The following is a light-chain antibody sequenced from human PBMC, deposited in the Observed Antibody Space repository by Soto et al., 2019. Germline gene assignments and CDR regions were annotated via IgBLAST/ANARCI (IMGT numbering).Light chain of an antibody. J-gene: IGLJ3*02. CDR1: SSDVGGYNY. CDR3: SSHGGVNNVL. Sequence: QSALTQPPSASGSPGQSVTISCTGTSSDVGGYNYVSWYQQHPGKAPKLMIYEVTKRPSGVPDRFSGSKSGNTASLTVSGLQAEDEGDYYCSSHGGVNNVLFXGGTKVTVL. V-gene: IGLV2-8*01. CDR2: EVT.